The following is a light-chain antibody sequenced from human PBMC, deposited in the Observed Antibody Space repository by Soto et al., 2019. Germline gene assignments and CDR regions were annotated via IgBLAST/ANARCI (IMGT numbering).Light chain of an antibody. CDR3: SSYTSSSTPV. V-gene: IGLV2-14*01. CDR2: EVS. J-gene: IGLJ1*01. Sequence: QSALTQPASVSGSPGQSITISCTGTSSDIGGYNYVSWYQQHPGEAPKLVIYEVSNRPSGVSNRFSGSKSGNTASLTISGLQADDEADYYCSSYTSSSTPVFGTGTKLTVL. CDR1: SSDIGGYNY.